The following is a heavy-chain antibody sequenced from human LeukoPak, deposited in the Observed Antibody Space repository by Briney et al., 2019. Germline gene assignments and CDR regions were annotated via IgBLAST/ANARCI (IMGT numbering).Heavy chain of an antibody. CDR3: STGRGSESY. D-gene: IGHD3-10*01. J-gene: IGHJ4*02. CDR2: INHNGNT. V-gene: IGHV4-34*01. CDR1: GGSFSGDY. Sequence: SETLSLTCAVYGGSFSGDYFIWIRQPQGKGLEWIGEINHNGNTNYNPSLKSRVTISLGTSKSQFSLKVNSVTAADTAVYYCSTGRGSESYWGQGALVTVSS.